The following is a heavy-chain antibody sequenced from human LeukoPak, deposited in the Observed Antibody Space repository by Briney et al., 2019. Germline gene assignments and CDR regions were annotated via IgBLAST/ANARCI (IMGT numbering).Heavy chain of an antibody. CDR2: INHSGST. CDR1: GGSISSYY. V-gene: IGHV4-34*01. CDR3: ARGGGYYYMDV. D-gene: IGHD3-10*01. J-gene: IGHJ6*03. Sequence: PSETLSLTCTVSGGSISSYYWSWIRQPPGKGLEWIGEINHSGSTNYNPSLKSRVTISVDTSKKQFSLKVSSVTAADTAVYYCARGGGYYYMDVWDKGTTVTVSS.